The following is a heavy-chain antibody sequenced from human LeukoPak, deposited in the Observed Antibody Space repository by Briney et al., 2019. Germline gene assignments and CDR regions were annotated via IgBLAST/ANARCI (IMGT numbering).Heavy chain of an antibody. D-gene: IGHD4-17*01. CDR2: ISYDGGDK. CDR1: GFTFSNYA. J-gene: IGHJ4*02. CDR3: AKDLVGTSVTTWVY. Sequence: GGSLRLSCAASGFTFSNYAMHWVRQGPGKGLEWVAVISYDGGDKYYADSVKGRFTISRDNSKNTLNQQMNSLRAEDTAVYYCAKDLVGTSVTTWVYWGQGTLVTVSS. V-gene: IGHV3-30*18.